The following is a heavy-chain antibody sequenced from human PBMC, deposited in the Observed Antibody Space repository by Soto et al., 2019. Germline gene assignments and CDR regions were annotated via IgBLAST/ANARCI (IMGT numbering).Heavy chain of an antibody. Sequence: QVQLVQSGPEVKRPGDSVTVSCKASGYTFTGYYVHWVRQAPGPGLGWLGWINPNSGDTYLAQRFQGRVTMNRDTSIGNAYMGLRGLTSDDTAEYYCAKGGAIVAAGTRVYLYNAMDVWGQGTTVTVAS. CDR2: INPNSGDT. V-gene: IGHV1-2*02. J-gene: IGHJ6*02. CDR3: AKGGAIVAAGTRVYLYNAMDV. D-gene: IGHD1-26*01. CDR1: GYTFTGYY.